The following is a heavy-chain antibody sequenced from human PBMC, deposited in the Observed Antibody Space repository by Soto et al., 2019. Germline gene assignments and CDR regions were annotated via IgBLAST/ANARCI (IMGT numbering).Heavy chain of an antibody. CDR1: GGSINAFY. CDR2: ISWSGNT. V-gene: IGHV4-59*13. CDR3: VRGSDDLLTGVWVSLDY. Sequence: QVHLQESGPKQVKSSETLSLTCTVSGGSINAFYWNWIRQAPGKGLEWIGYISWSGNTKYSPSLRSRVTRSGDTSTNQFSQSLKPVTAADTAVYYCVRGSDDLLTGVWVSLDYWGRGPPVTVPS. D-gene: IGHD3-9*01. J-gene: IGHJ4*02.